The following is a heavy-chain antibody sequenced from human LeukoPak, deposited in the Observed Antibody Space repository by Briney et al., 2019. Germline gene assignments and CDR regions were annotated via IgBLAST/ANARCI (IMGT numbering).Heavy chain of an antibody. J-gene: IGHJ4*02. Sequence: SETLSLTCAVYGGSLSGYHWSWIRQPPGKGLEWIGEINHSGSTNYNPSLKSRVTISVDTSKNQFSLKLSSVTAADTAVYYCARPGIAVAPYFDYWGQGTLVTVSS. V-gene: IGHV4-34*01. CDR1: GGSLSGYH. D-gene: IGHD6-19*01. CDR3: ARPGIAVAPYFDY. CDR2: INHSGST.